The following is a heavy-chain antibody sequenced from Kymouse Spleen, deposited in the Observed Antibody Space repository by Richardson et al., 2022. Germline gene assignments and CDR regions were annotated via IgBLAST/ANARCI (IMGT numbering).Heavy chain of an antibody. V-gene: IGHV4-59*01. CDR1: GGSISSYY. CDR3: ARYSSSWYYYYGMDV. J-gene: IGHJ6*02. CDR2: IYYSGST. Sequence: QVQLQESGPGLVKPSETLSLTCTVSGGSISSYYWSWIRQPPGKGLEWIGYIYYSGSTNYNPSLKSRVTISVDTSKNQFSLKLSSVTAADTAVYYCARYSSSWYYYYGMDVWGQGTTVTVSS. D-gene: IGHD6-13*01.